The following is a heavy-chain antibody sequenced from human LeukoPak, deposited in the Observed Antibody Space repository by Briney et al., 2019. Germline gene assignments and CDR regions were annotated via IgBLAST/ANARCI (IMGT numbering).Heavy chain of an antibody. D-gene: IGHD6-6*01. V-gene: IGHV4-4*09. J-gene: IGHJ6*03. CDR3: ARLRYSSSSNYYMDV. CDR2: IYTSGST. CDR1: GGSISGYY. Sequence: PSETLSLTCTVSGGSISGYYWNWIRQPPGKGLEYIGYIYTSGSTNYNPSLKSRAAISVDISKNQFSLKLSSVTAADTAVYYCARLRYSSSSNYYMDVWGKGTTVTVS.